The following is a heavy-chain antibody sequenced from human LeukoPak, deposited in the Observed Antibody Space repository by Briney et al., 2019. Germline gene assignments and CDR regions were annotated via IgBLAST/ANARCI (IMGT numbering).Heavy chain of an antibody. CDR2: INHSGST. Sequence: GTLRLSCAASGFTFSSYGMSWIRQPPGKGLEWIGEINHSGSTNYNPSLKSRVTISVDTSKNQFSLKLSSVAAADTAVYYCARPTGYCGGDCPWGVGAFDIWGQGTMVTVSS. D-gene: IGHD2-21*02. J-gene: IGHJ3*02. V-gene: IGHV4-34*01. CDR3: ARPTGYCGGDCPWGVGAFDI. CDR1: GFTFSSYG.